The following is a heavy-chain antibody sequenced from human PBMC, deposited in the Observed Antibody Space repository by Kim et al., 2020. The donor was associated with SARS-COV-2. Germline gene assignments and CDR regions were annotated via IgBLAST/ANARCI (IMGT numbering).Heavy chain of an antibody. CDR1: GGSFSGYY. Sequence: SETLSLTCAVYGGSFSGYYWSWIRQPPGKGLEWIEEINHSGSTNYNPSLKSRVTISVDTSKNQFSLKLSSVTAADTAVYYCASSRLPDSSGFSGFRTYYFDYWGQGTLVTVSS. V-gene: IGHV4-34*01. D-gene: IGHD6-19*01. CDR2: INHSGST. CDR3: ASSRLPDSSGFSGFRTYYFDY. J-gene: IGHJ4*02.